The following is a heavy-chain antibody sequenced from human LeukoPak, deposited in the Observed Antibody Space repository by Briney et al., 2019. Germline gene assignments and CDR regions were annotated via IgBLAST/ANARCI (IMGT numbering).Heavy chain of an antibody. CDR3: ARVPHDYSVDVAC. V-gene: IGHV3-48*04. Sequence: GGSLRLSCAASGFSFDTYSMNWFRQAPGKGLEWVACISFSSTTIFYADFVKGRFTISRDNAQNSLYLQMSSLRAEDTAVYFCARVPHDYSVDVACWGQGMLVTVCS. D-gene: IGHD4-11*01. CDR1: GFSFDTYS. CDR2: ISFSSTTI. J-gene: IGHJ4*02.